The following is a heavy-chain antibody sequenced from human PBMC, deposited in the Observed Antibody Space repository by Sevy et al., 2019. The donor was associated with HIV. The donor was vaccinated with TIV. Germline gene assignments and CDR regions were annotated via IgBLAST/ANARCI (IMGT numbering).Heavy chain of an antibody. CDR1: GGTFSSYA. D-gene: IGHD2-15*01. CDR3: ARGGCSGGSCYSPRYYYMDV. J-gene: IGHJ6*03. CDR2: IIPIFGTA. V-gene: IGHV1-69*06. Sequence: ASVKVSCKASGGTFSSYAISWVRQAPGQGLEWMGGIIPIFGTANYAQKFQGRVTITADKSTSTAYMELSSLRSEDTAVYYWARGGCSGGSCYSPRYYYMDVWGKGTTVTVSS.